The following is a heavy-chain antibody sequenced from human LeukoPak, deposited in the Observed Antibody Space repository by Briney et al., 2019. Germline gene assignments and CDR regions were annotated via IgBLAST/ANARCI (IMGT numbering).Heavy chain of an antibody. CDR2: IYTSGST. D-gene: IGHD3-10*01. V-gene: IGHV4-4*07. J-gene: IGHJ3*02. CDR1: GGSISSYY. CDR3: ARHLIWFGELCAFDI. Sequence: SETLSLTCTVSGGSISSYYWSWIRQPAGKGLEWIGRIYTSGSTNYNPSLKSRVTTSVDTSKNQFSLKLSSVTAADTAVYYCARHLIWFGELCAFDIWGQGTMVTVSS.